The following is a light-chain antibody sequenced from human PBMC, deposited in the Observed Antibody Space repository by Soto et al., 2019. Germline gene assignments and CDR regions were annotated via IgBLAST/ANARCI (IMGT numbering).Light chain of an antibody. Sequence: QSALTQPASVSGSPGQSITISCTGTSNDVGGYNHVSWYQKHPGKAPKVMIYDVRDRPSGVSDRFSGSKSGNTASLTISGLQAEDEADYYCSSYTSSSTSVVFGGGTKVTVL. V-gene: IGLV2-14*03. CDR2: DVR. J-gene: IGLJ2*01. CDR1: SNDVGGYNH. CDR3: SSYTSSSTSVV.